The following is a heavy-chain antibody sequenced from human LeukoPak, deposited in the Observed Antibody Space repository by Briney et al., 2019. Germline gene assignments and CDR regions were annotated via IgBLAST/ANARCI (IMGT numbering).Heavy chain of an antibody. CDR2: MNPNSGDT. Sequence: ASVKVSCKASGYTFTTYDISWVRQATGQGLEWMGRMNPNSGDTGYARKFQGRVTLTRNPSISTAYMELSSLRSDDTAVYYCARGLEDYSTTTYPLLKYWGQGTLVTVAS. D-gene: IGHD2/OR15-2a*01. V-gene: IGHV1-8*01. CDR3: ARGLEDYSTTTYPLLKY. J-gene: IGHJ4*02. CDR1: GYTFTTYD.